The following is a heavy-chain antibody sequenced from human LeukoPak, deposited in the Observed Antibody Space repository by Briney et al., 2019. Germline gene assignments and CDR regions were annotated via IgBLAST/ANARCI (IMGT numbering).Heavy chain of an antibody. V-gene: IGHV5-51*01. Sequence: GESMKTSCKGCGYSFTSYWIGWVRQMPGKGLEWMGIMYPGDSDTRYSPSFQGQVTISVDKSISTAYLQWSSLKASDTAMYYCGRHLYGGNSAIDYWGQGTLVTVSS. CDR1: GYSFTSYW. CDR2: MYPGDSDT. CDR3: GRHLYGGNSAIDY. J-gene: IGHJ4*02. D-gene: IGHD4-23*01.